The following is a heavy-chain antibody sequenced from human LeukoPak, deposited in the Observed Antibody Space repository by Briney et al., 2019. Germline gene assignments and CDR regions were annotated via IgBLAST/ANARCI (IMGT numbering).Heavy chain of an antibody. CDR3: AREEYGDYVGY. Sequence: PSETLSLTCTVSGGSISSYSWSWIRQPPENRLEWIGYVYYSGSTNYNPSLKSRVTISVDTSNNQLSLKMNSVTAADTAVYYCAREEYGDYVGYWGQGTLVTVAS. D-gene: IGHD4-17*01. J-gene: IGHJ4*02. CDR2: VYYSGST. V-gene: IGHV4-59*01. CDR1: GGSISSYS.